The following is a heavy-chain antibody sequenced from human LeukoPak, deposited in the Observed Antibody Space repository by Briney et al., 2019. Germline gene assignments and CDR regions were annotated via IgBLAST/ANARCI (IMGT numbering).Heavy chain of an antibody. D-gene: IGHD4-17*01. V-gene: IGHV1-69*06. CDR3: ARGSFGDSYDGYYYYQYMDV. J-gene: IGHJ6*03. CDR2: IIPIFGPA. CDR1: GGTFSNYA. Sequence: GASVKVSCKASGGTFSNYAISWVRQAPGQGLEWMGGIIPIFGPANHAQKFQGRVTITADKSTSTAYMELSSLRSEDTAVYYCARGSFGDSYDGYYYYQYMDVWGKGTTVTVSS.